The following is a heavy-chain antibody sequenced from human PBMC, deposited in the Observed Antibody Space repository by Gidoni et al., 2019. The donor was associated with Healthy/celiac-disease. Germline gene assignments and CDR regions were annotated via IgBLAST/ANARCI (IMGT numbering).Heavy chain of an antibody. V-gene: IGHV3-23*01. CDR1: GCTFNSYA. D-gene: IGHD2-15*01. J-gene: IGHJ4*02. Sequence: EVQLLESGGGWVHHGGSLSLACEASGCTFNSYAMSWVRQAPGQGLEWVSAISGSGVSTYYADSVKGRFTISRDNSKNTLYLQMNSLRAEDTSVYYCAKSICSGGSCYSFDYWGQGTLVTVSS. CDR3: AKSICSGGSCYSFDY. CDR2: ISGSGVST.